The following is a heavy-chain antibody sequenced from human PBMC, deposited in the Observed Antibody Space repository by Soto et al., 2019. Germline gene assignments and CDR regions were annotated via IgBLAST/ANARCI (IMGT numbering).Heavy chain of an antibody. CDR3: ARDSPPWIKLWLQDLDY. J-gene: IGHJ4*02. V-gene: IGHV3-30-3*01. CDR2: ISYDGSNK. D-gene: IGHD5-18*01. Sequence: PGGSLRLSCAASGFTFSSYAMHWVRQAPGKGLEWVAVISYDGSNKYYADSVKGRFTISRDNSKNTLYLQMNSLRAEDTAVYYCARDSPPWIKLWLQDLDYWGQGTLVTVSS. CDR1: GFTFSSYA.